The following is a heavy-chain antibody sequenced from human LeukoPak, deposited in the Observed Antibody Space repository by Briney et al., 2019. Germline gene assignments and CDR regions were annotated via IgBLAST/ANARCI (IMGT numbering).Heavy chain of an antibody. CDR3: ARTRIAVGGTPIHY. CDR2: TYYRSKCYN. D-gene: IGHD6-19*01. J-gene: IGHJ4*02. V-gene: IGHV6-1*01. CDR1: GDSVSSYSAA. Sequence: SQTLSLTCAISGDSVSSYSAAWIWMTQSPSRGLEGLGNTYYRSKCYNDYAVSVKSRITINPDTSKNQFSLQLNSVTPEDTAVYYCARTRIAVGGTPIHYWGQGTLVTVSS.